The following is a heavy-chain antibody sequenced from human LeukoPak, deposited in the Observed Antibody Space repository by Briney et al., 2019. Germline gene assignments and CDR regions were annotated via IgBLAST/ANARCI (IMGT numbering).Heavy chain of an antibody. D-gene: IGHD1-26*01. CDR1: GFTFSSYA. V-gene: IGHV3-21*01. CDR2: ISASGDYS. J-gene: IGHJ6*03. Sequence: PGESLRLSCAASGFTFSSYAMSWVRQTPGKGLEWVSTISASGDYSYYADSVKGRFTISRDNAKNSLYLQMNSLRAEDTAVYYCARDPYSGSYGNYYYYFMDVWGKGTTVTISS. CDR3: ARDPYSGSYGNYYYYFMDV.